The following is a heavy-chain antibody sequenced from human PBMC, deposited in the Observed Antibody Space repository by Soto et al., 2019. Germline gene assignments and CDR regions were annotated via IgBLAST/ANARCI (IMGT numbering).Heavy chain of an antibody. D-gene: IGHD2-2*01. CDR3: ARGRYCISTSCYEYFQH. Sequence: GASVKVSCKASGGTFSSYAISWVRHAPGQGLEWMGGIIPIFGTANYAQKFQGRVTITADESTSTAYMELSSLRSEDTAVYYCARGRYCISTSCYEYFQHWGQGTLVTVS. J-gene: IGHJ1*01. CDR1: GGTFSSYA. V-gene: IGHV1-69*13. CDR2: IIPIFGTA.